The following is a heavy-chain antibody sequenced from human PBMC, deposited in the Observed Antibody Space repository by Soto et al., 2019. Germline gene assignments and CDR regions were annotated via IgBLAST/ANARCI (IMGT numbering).Heavy chain of an antibody. Sequence: SGTLSLTCTVSGGSISSYYWSWIRQPPGKGLEWIGYIYYSGSTNYNPSLKSRVTISVDTSKNQFSLKLSSVTAADTAVYYCARDNGDYEDYWGQGTLVTVSS. CDR2: IYYSGST. CDR3: ARDNGDYEDY. J-gene: IGHJ4*02. CDR1: GGSISSYY. D-gene: IGHD4-17*01. V-gene: IGHV4-59*01.